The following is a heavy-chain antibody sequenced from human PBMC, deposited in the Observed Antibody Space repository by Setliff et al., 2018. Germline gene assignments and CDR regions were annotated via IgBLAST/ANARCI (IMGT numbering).Heavy chain of an antibody. D-gene: IGHD3-10*01. CDR2: VTVYNGNT. CDR1: GYTFSNYG. V-gene: IGHV1-18*01. J-gene: IGHJ4*02. Sequence: ASVKVSCKASGYTFSNYGVTWVRQAPGQGLEWMGWVTVYNGNTKYAQNLQGRLTLTTDISTSTAYMELGSLATDDTAVYYCARVESMVRGKNILRHFDYWGQGIQVTVS. CDR3: ARVESMVRGKNILRHFDY.